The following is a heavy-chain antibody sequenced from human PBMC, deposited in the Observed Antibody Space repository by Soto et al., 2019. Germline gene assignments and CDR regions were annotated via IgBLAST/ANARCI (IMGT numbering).Heavy chain of an antibody. Sequence: GGSLRLSCAASGFTFTSYAMSWVRRAPGKGLEWVSAVSGDLSTTYYADSVKGRFSISRDNSKNTVYLQMNSLRVEDTAVYYCARERESSNPVYYHYGLDVWGQGTTVTVSS. CDR3: ARERESSNPVYYHYGLDV. V-gene: IGHV3-23*01. J-gene: IGHJ6*02. D-gene: IGHD2-2*01. CDR2: VSGDLSTT. CDR1: GFTFTSYA.